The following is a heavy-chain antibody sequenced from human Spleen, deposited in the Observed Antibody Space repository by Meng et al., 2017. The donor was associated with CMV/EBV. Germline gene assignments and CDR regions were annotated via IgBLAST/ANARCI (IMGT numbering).Heavy chain of an antibody. J-gene: IGHJ4*02. Sequence: LSLTCAASGFTFSSYSMNWVRQAPGKGLEWVSSISSSSRYIYDADSVKGRFTISRDNSKNTLYLQMNSLRAEDTAVYYCAKGTTVTYYFDYWGQGTLVTVSS. CDR2: ISSSSRYI. CDR1: GFTFSSYS. V-gene: IGHV3-21*04. CDR3: AKGTTVTYYFDY. D-gene: IGHD4-11*01.